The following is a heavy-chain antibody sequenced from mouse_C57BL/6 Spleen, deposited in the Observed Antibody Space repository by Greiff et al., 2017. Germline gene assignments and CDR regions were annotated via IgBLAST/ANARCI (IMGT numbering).Heavy chain of an antibody. Sequence: EVHLVESGEGLVKPGGSLKLSCAASGFTFSSYAMSWVRQTPEKRLEWVAYISSGGDYIYYADTVKGRFTISRDNARNTLYLQMSSLKSEDTAMYYCTREEANYYGSSPYAYWGQGTLVTVSA. CDR3: TREEANYYGSSPYAY. CDR2: ISSGGDYI. CDR1: GFTFSSYA. V-gene: IGHV5-9-1*02. D-gene: IGHD1-1*01. J-gene: IGHJ3*01.